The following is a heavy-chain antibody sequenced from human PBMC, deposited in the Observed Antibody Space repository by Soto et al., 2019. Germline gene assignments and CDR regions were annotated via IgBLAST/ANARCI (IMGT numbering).Heavy chain of an antibody. D-gene: IGHD1-20*01. V-gene: IGHV3-33*01. J-gene: IGHJ6*03. CDR2: IWYDGSNK. CDR1: GFTFSGYA. Sequence: QVQLVESGGAWFNLGRSLRLSCAASGFTFSGYAFHGVGKAPAKGREWVAVIWYDGSNKYYADSVKGRFTISRDNSKNTLYLQMNSLRAEDTAVYYCARSRYLYYYYMDVWGKGTTVTVSS. CDR3: ARSRYLYYYYMDV.